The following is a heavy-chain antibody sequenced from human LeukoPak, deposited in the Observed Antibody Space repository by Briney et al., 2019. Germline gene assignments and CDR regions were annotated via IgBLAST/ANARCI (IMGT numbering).Heavy chain of an antibody. CDR3: AKVGTGDLFRALDY. Sequence: GGSLRLSCVASGFTFSSYAMSWVRQAPGKGLEWVSAISDGGGTTYYADSVQGRFTISRDYSKNTLFRQMNSLRADDTAVYYCAKVGTGDLFRALDYWGQGTLVTVSS. V-gene: IGHV3-23*01. CDR2: ISDGGGTT. D-gene: IGHD1-14*01. CDR1: GFTFSSYA. J-gene: IGHJ4*02.